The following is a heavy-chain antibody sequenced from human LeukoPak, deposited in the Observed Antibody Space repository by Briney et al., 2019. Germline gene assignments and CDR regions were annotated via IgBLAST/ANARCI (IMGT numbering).Heavy chain of an antibody. V-gene: IGHV4-34*01. CDR3: ARGRYFDY. CDR2: INHSGST. CDR1: GGSFSGYY. J-gene: IGHJ4*02. Sequence: SETLSLTCAVYGGSFSGYYWSWIRQPPGKGLEWIGEINHSGSTNYNPSLKSRVTISVDTSKNQFSLKLSSVTAADTAVYYCARGRYFDYWGQGALVTVSS.